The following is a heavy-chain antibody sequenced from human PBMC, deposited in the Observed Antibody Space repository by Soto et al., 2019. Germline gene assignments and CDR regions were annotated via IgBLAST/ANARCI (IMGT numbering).Heavy chain of an antibody. V-gene: IGHV3-23*01. J-gene: IGHJ4*02. Sequence: GGSLRLSCGASGFTFSSYAISWGRQAPGKGLERVSAISVSGGSTYYADSVKGRFTISRDNSKNTLYLQMNSLRAEDTAVYYCAKEARITMIVVVITTFDYWGQGTLVTVSS. CDR2: ISVSGGST. D-gene: IGHD3-22*01. CDR1: GFTFSSYA. CDR3: AKEARITMIVVVITTFDY.